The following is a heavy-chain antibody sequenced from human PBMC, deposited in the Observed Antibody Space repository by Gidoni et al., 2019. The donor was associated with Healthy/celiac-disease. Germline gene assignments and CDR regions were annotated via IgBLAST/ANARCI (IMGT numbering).Heavy chain of an antibody. CDR2: INHSGST. Sequence: QVQLQQWGAGLLKPSETLSLTCAVYGGSFSGYYWSWIRQPPGKGLEWIGEINHSGSTNYNPSLKSRVTISVDTSKNQFSLKLSSVTAADTAVYYCARDSLAVANDYWGQGTLVTVSS. CDR1: GGSFSGYY. J-gene: IGHJ4*02. D-gene: IGHD6-19*01. CDR3: ARDSLAVANDY. V-gene: IGHV4-34*01.